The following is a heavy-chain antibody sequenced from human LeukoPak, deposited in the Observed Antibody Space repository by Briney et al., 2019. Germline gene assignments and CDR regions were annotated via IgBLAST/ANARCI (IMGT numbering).Heavy chain of an antibody. V-gene: IGHV3-30-3*02. CDR3: AKTPYDSSGYYYGG. D-gene: IGHD3-22*01. Sequence: QPGGSLRLSCAASGFTFSSYAMHWVRQAPGKGLEWVAVISYDGSNKYYADSVKGRFTISRDNSKNTLYLQLNSLRAEDTAVYYCAKTPYDSSGYYYGGWGQGTLVTVSS. J-gene: IGHJ4*02. CDR1: GFTFSSYA. CDR2: ISYDGSNK.